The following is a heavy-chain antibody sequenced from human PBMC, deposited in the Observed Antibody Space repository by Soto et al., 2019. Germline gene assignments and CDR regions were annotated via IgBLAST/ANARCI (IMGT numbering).Heavy chain of an antibody. V-gene: IGHV3-74*01. CDR1: GFTFSSQL. CDR2: INSDGSSA. CDR3: TRAFQD. Sequence: GGSMRLSCAASGFTFSSQLMHWVRQAPGKGLVWVSRINSDGSSASYADSVKGRFTMSRDNAKNTLYLQMNSLRAEDTAVYYCTRAFQDWGQGTLVTVSS. J-gene: IGHJ4*02.